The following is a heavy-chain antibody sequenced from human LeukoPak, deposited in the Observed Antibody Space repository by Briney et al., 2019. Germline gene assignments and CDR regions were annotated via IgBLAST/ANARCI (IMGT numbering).Heavy chain of an antibody. CDR2: IVLIFGTA. V-gene: IGHV1-69*01. CDR1: GCTFSSYA. D-gene: IGHD3-3*01. Sequence: ASVKVSCKASGCTFSSYAYSWVRQAHGQGLERVGGIVLIFGTANYAQKIQGRVTITAHESTNTAYRELSSLGSEDTAVYYCAGERYDVCSGYYNVDLWGQGTLVTVSS. CDR3: AGERYDVCSGYYNVDL. J-gene: IGHJ4*03.